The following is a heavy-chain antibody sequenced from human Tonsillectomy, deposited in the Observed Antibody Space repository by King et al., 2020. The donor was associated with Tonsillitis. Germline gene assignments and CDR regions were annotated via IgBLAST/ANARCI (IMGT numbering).Heavy chain of an antibody. J-gene: IGHJ4*02. D-gene: IGHD3-10*01. V-gene: IGHV3-9*01. CDR1: GFTFDDYA. CDR2: ITWNSDIR. Sequence: VQLVEYGGGLVQPGRSLRLSCAASGFTFDDYAMHWVRQAPGKGLEWVSGITWNSDIRGYADSVKGRFTISRDNAKNSLYLQMNSLRPEDTAFYYCAKDRTHYYGSGSYSWGQGTLVTVSS. CDR3: AKDRTHYYGSGSYS.